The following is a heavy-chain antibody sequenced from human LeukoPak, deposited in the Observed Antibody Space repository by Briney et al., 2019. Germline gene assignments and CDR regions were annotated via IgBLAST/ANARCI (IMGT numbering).Heavy chain of an antibody. D-gene: IGHD6-6*01. CDR2: INPSGGST. CDR3: TRFGSKSSSSEVYYYYYSMDV. V-gene: IGHV1-46*01. Sequence: ASVKVSCKASGYTFTSYYMHWVRQAPGQGLEWMGIINPSGGSTSYAQKFQGRVTMTRDTSTSTVYMELSSLRSEDTAVYYCTRFGSKSSSSEVYYYYYSMDVWGEGTTVTVSS. CDR1: GYTFTSYY. J-gene: IGHJ6*03.